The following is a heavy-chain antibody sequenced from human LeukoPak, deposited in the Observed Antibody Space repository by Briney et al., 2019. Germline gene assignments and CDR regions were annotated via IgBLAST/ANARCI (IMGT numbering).Heavy chain of an antibody. Sequence: ASVKVSCKTSGYTFTRYAIHWVRQAPGQGLEWMGWISCGKGETKYSQKFQDRVTITRDTSASTAYMELSSLRSEDTAVYYRARDNGYQLLWWWGQGTLVTVSS. D-gene: IGHD2-2*01. CDR2: ISCGKGET. J-gene: IGHJ4*02. V-gene: IGHV1-3*01. CDR3: ARDNGYQLLWW. CDR1: GYTFTRYA.